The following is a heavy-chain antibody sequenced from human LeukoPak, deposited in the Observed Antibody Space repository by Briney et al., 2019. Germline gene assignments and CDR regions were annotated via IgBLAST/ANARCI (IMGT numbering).Heavy chain of an antibody. CDR3: ARAVVVARGLMAYFDY. D-gene: IGHD3-10*01. Sequence: SVKVSCKASGGTFSFYAISWVRQAPGQGLEWMGRIIPIPGMANYAQKFQGRVTITADSSTSTDYMEVSSLRSEDTAVYYCARAVVVARGLMAYFDYWGQGTLVTVSS. J-gene: IGHJ4*02. CDR1: GGTFSFYA. V-gene: IGHV1-69*04. CDR2: IIPIPGMA.